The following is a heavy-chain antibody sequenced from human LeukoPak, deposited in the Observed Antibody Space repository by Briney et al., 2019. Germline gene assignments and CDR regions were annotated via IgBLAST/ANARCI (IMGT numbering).Heavy chain of an antibody. J-gene: IGHJ4*02. CDR2: IYDSGST. V-gene: IGHV4-59*01. CDR1: GGSISSYY. Sequence: SETLSLTCTVSGGSISSYYWSWIRQPPGKGLEWIGYIYDSGSTNYNPSLKSRVTISVDTSKNQFSLKLSSVTAADTAVYYCARVFQGGEWLLGGLDYWGQGTLVTVSS. D-gene: IGHD3-3*01. CDR3: ARVFQGGEWLLGGLDY.